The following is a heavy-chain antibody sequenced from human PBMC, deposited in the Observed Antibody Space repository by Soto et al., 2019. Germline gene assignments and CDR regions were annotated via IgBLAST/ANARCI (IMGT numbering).Heavy chain of an antibody. D-gene: IGHD4-4*01. CDR2: ITHTGAT. CDR3: ARGLLKCTNYICGY. CDR1: GGSFSNYY. J-gene: IGHJ4*02. V-gene: IGHV4-34*01. Sequence: QVQLQQRGAGLLKPSETLSLSCTVYGGSFSNYYWSWIRQHPGRGLEWIGEITHTGATNYNPCVQSRVSISVDASEKQCSLKLNSLTAADTAVYYCARGLLKCTNYICGYWGQGSRVTVSS.